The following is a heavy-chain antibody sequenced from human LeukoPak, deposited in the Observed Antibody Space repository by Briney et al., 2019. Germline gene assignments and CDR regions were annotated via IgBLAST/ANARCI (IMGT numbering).Heavy chain of an antibody. D-gene: IGHD6-13*01. CDR3: ARDHPVAAAAAFDI. CDR2: ISSSSSYI. J-gene: IGHJ3*02. Sequence: GGSLRLSCAASGFTFSSYSMNWGRQAPGKGLEWVSSISSSSSYIYYPDSVKGRFTISRDNDKNSLYLQMNSLGAEDTAVYYWARDHPVAAAAAFDIWGQGTMVTVSS. V-gene: IGHV3-21*01. CDR1: GFTFSSYS.